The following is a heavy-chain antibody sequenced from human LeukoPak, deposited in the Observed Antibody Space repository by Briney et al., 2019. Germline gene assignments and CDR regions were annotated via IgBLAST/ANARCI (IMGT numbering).Heavy chain of an antibody. CDR3: ARARGSTYYYGSGPYYYYGMDV. Sequence: SVKVSCKASGGTFSRYAISGVRQAPGQGLEWMGGIIPIFGTANYAQKFQGRVTITADKSTSTAYMELSRLRSEDTAVYYCARARGSTYYYGSGPYYYYGMDVWGKGTTVTVSS. V-gene: IGHV1-69*06. CDR2: IIPIFGTA. D-gene: IGHD3-10*01. CDR1: GGTFSRYA. J-gene: IGHJ6*04.